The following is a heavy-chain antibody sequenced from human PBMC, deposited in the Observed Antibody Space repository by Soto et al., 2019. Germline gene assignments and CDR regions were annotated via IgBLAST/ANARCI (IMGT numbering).Heavy chain of an antibody. J-gene: IGHJ4*02. V-gene: IGHV3-48*01. D-gene: IGHD6-6*01. CDR1: GFTFSSYS. CDR2: ISSSSSTI. CDR3: ARGLYSSSSVSDY. Sequence: GGSLRLSCAASGFTFSSYSMNWVRQAPGKGLEWVSYISSSSSTIYYADSVKGRFTISRDNAKNSLYLQMNSLRAEDTAVYYCARGLYSSSSVSDYWGQGTLVTVSS.